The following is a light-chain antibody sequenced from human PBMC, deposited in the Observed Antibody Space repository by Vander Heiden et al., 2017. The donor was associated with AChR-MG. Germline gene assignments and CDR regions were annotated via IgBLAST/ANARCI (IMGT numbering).Light chain of an antibody. CDR2: GAS. CDR3: QQYNNYSPYT. V-gene: IGKV1-5*01. CDR1: QSISSR. Sequence: DIPKTQSPLTLSASVGDRVTITCRASQSISSRLAWYQQKPGQAPKLLIYGASSMESGVPSRFSGSGSGTEFTLTISSLQPDDFATYYCQQYNNYSPYTFGEGTKLEIK. J-gene: IGKJ2*01.